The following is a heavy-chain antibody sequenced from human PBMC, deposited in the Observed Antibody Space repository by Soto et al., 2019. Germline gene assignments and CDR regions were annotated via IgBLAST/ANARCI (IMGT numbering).Heavy chain of an antibody. V-gene: IGHV1-69*13. D-gene: IGHD1-26*01. J-gene: IGHJ5*02. CDR3: ARDLRYSGSYFKVTGFDP. CDR1: GGTFSSYA. Sequence: SVKVSCKASGGTFSSYAISWVRQAPGQGLEWMGGIIPIFGTANYAQKFQGRVTITADESTSTAYMELSSLRSEDTAVYYCARDLRYSGSYFKVTGFDPWGQGTLVTVSS. CDR2: IIPIFGTA.